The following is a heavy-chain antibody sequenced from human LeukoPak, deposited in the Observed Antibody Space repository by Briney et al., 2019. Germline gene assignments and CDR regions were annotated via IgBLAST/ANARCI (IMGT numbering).Heavy chain of an antibody. CDR2: ISSSSSYT. CDR1: GFTFSDYY. Sequence: GGSLRLSCAASGFTFSDYYMSWIRQAPGKGLEWVSYISSSSSYTNYADSVKGRFTISRDNAKNSLYLQTNSLRAEDTAVYYCARAPHYSNYGPYYYGMDVWGQGTTSPSP. V-gene: IGHV3-11*06. J-gene: IGHJ6*02. D-gene: IGHD4-11*01. CDR3: ARAPHYSNYGPYYYGMDV.